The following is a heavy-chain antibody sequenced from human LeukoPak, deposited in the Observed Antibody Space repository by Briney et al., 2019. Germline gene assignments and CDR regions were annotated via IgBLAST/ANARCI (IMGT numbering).Heavy chain of an antibody. CDR1: GFIMKTDA. Sequence: GGSLRLSCVASGFIMKTDAMSWVRQAPGKGLEWASTISGSDDGTYYTDSVKGRLTISRDDSKNTLYLQMNSLRAEDTAIYYCAKHSGWYFYDYWGQGSQVTVSS. D-gene: IGHD6-19*01. J-gene: IGHJ4*02. CDR3: AKHSGWYFYDY. CDR2: ISGSDDGT. V-gene: IGHV3-23*01.